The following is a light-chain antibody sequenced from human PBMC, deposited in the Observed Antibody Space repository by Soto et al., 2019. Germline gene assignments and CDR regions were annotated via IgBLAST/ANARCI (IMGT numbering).Light chain of an antibody. CDR3: CSYAGSYTEV. Sequence: QSALTQPRSVSGSPGQSVTISCTGTSSDVGGYNYVSWYQQHPGKAPKLMIYDVSQRPSGVPDRFSGSKSGNTASLTISGLQAEDEADYYCCSYAGSYTEVFGTGTKVTVL. CDR2: DVS. V-gene: IGLV2-11*01. CDR1: SSDVGGYNY. J-gene: IGLJ1*01.